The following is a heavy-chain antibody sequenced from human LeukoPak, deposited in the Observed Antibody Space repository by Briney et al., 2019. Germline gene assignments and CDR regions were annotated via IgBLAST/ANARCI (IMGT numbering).Heavy chain of an antibody. V-gene: IGHV3-74*01. CDR3: VRESTVGPIQTDALDI. Sequence: GGSLRLSCAASGFTFSTYWMHWVRQAPGKGLVWVSRINNEETAANYADSVQGRFTISRDNAKSMLYLQMDSLRAEDTAVYYCVRESTVGPIQTDALDIWGQGTMVTVSS. CDR2: INNEETAA. D-gene: IGHD1-26*01. CDR1: GFTFSTYW. J-gene: IGHJ3*02.